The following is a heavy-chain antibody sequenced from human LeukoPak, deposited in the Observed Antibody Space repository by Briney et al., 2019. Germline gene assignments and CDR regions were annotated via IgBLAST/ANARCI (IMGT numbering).Heavy chain of an antibody. V-gene: IGHV1-2*02. J-gene: IGHJ5*02. CDR1: GYTFTGYY. CDR3: AIHYYGSGSPNWFDP. D-gene: IGHD3-10*01. CDR2: INPNSGGT. Sequence: ASVTVSCKASGYTFTGYYMHWVRQAPGQGLEWMGWINPNSGGTNYAQKFQGRVTMTRDTSISTAYMELSRLRSDDTAVYYCAIHYYGSGSPNWFDPWGQGTLVTVSS.